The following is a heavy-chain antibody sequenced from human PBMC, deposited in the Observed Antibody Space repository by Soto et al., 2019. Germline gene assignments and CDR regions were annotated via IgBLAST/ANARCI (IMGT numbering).Heavy chain of an antibody. V-gene: IGHV1-69*13. D-gene: IGHD2-15*01. CDR1: GGTFTNYP. CDR2: IIPVLGTT. Sequence: ASVKVSCKASGGTFTNYPISWVRQAPGQGLEWMGGIIPVLGTTNYAQKFQGRVTITADESTSTVYMDMSSLRSEDTAVYYCARAGYCTGGNCYYDWFDPWGQGTLVTVSS. J-gene: IGHJ5*02. CDR3: ARAGYCTGGNCYYDWFDP.